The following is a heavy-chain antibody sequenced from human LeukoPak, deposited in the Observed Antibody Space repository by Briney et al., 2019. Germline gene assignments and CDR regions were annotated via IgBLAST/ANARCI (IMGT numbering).Heavy chain of an antibody. CDR2: IYYTGST. Sequence: LSQTLSLTCTVSGGSISSGNYYWSWIRQPPGKGLEWIGYIYYTGSTYYNPSLKSRVTISVDTSKNQFSLKLSSVTAADTAVYYCASRGYSSHRYAFDIWGQGTMVTVSS. V-gene: IGHV4-30-4*01. D-gene: IGHD5-18*01. CDR1: GGSISSGNYY. CDR3: ASRGYSSHRYAFDI. J-gene: IGHJ3*02.